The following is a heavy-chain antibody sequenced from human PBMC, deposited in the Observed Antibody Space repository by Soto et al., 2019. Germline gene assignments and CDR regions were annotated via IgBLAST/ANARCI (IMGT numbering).Heavy chain of an antibody. CDR2: INAGNGNT. Sequence: ASVKVSCKASGYTFTSYSMHWVRQAPGQRLEWMGWINAGNGNTKYSQKFQGRVTITADESMTTAYMELSGLRSEDTAVYYCARGPDYEGYFDFWGRGTLVTVSS. D-gene: IGHD4-17*01. CDR3: ARGPDYEGYFDF. J-gene: IGHJ4*02. CDR1: GYTFTSYS. V-gene: IGHV1-3*01.